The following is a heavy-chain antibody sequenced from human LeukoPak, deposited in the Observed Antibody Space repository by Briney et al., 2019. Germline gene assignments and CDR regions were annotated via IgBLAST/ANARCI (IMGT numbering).Heavy chain of an antibody. CDR3: VRDTYYYGSGSPNENWFDP. D-gene: IGHD3-10*01. J-gene: IGHJ5*02. CDR1: GYTFTGYY. V-gene: IGHV1-2*02. CDR2: INPNSGGT. Sequence: GASVKVSCKASGYTFTGYYMHWVRQAPGQGLEWMGWINPNSGGTNYAQKFQGRVTMTRDTSISTAYMELSRLRSDDTAVYYCVRDTYYYGSGSPNENWFDPWGQGTLVTVSS.